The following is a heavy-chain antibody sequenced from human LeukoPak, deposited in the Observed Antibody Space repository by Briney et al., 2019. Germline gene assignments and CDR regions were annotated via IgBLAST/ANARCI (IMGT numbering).Heavy chain of an antibody. D-gene: IGHD6-13*01. CDR2: IIPILGIA. V-gene: IGHV1-69*04. J-gene: IGHJ6*02. CDR3: ARASSPKYYYGMDV. CDR1: GGTFSSYA. Sequence: HWASVKVSCKASGGTFSSYAISWVRQAPGQGLEWMGRIIPILGIANYAQKFQGRVTITADKSTSTAYMELSSLRSEDTAVYYCARASSPKYYYGMDVWGQGTMVTVSS.